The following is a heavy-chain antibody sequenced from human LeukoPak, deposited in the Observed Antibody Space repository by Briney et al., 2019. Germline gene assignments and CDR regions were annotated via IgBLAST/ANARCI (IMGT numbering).Heavy chain of an antibody. Sequence: PSETLSLTCAVYGGSFSGYYWSWIRQPPGKGLEWIGEINHSGSTNYNPSLKSRVTISVDTSKNQFSLKLSSVTAVDTAVYYCARGQRRAAAGTRFDYWGQGTLVTVSS. CDR1: GGSFSGYY. D-gene: IGHD6-13*01. CDR3: ARGQRRAAAGTRFDY. V-gene: IGHV4-34*01. J-gene: IGHJ4*02. CDR2: INHSGST.